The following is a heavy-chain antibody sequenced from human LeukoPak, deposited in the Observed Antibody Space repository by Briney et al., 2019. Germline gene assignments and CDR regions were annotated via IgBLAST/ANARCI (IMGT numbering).Heavy chain of an antibody. Sequence: ASVKVSCKASGYTFTSYYMHWVRQAPGQGLEWMGIINPSGGSTSYAQKFQGRVTMTRDTSTSTVYMELSSLRSEDTAVYYCASLEGMSGYYYYGMDVWGQGTTVTVSS. D-gene: IGHD3-3*01. J-gene: IGHJ6*02. CDR3: ASLEGMSGYYYYGMDV. CDR1: GYTFTSYY. V-gene: IGHV1-46*01. CDR2: INPSGGST.